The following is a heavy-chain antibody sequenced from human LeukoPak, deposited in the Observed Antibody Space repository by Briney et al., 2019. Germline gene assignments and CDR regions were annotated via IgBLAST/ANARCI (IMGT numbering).Heavy chain of an antibody. J-gene: IGHJ4*02. V-gene: IGHV3-20*04. CDR2: TNWNGGST. Sequence: PGGSLRLSCAASGFNFDDYGVSWVRQAPGKGLEWVSGTNWNGGSTGYTDSVKGRFTISRDNAKNSLYLQMNSLRADDTVFYYRARDWGSAIWGQGSLVTVSS. CDR1: GFNFDDYG. D-gene: IGHD3-16*01. CDR3: ARDWGSAI.